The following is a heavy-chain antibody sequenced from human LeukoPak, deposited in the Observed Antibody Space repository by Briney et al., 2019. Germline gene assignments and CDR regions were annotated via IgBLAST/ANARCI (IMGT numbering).Heavy chain of an antibody. CDR1: GFTFSSYA. D-gene: IGHD5/OR15-5a*01. Sequence: PGGSLRLSCAASGFTFSSYAMIWVRQAPGKGLEWVSVISGNGGGTYFADSVKGRFTISRDNSKTTLYLQMNSLRAEDTAVYYCARSPGYSTMAATYSSRPLNYWGQGTLVTVSS. CDR3: ARSPGYSTMAATYSSRPLNY. J-gene: IGHJ4*02. CDR2: ISGNGGGT. V-gene: IGHV3-23*01.